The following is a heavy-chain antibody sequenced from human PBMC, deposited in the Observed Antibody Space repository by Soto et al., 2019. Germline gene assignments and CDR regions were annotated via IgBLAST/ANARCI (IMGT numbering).Heavy chain of an antibody. J-gene: IGHJ6*02. CDR1: GGSISSSGYY. CDR3: ARHYYDSSGYHAPYYHGMDV. D-gene: IGHD3-22*01. CDR2: IFYSGTT. V-gene: IGHV4-39*01. Sequence: XATLSLTFTVSGGSISSSGYYWGWIRQSPGKGLEWIGTIFYSGTTYCNPSLESRITISQDTSNNQFSLKLTSVTAADTAVYYCARHYYDSSGYHAPYYHGMDVWGQGTTVTVSS.